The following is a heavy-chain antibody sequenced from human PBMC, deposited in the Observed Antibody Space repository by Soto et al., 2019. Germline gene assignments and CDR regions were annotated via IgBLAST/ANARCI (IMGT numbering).Heavy chain of an antibody. V-gene: IGHV4-31*03. D-gene: IGHD4-17*01. CDR1: GGSISSGGYY. J-gene: IGHJ4*02. CDR2: IYYSGST. Sequence: QVQLQESGPGLVKPSQTLSLTCTVSGGSISSGGYYWSWIRQHPGKGLEWIGYIYYSGSTYYNPSIESRVTISVDTSKNQFSLKLSSVPAADTAVYYCARVYGDYDMGFDYWGQGPLVTVSS. CDR3: ARVYGDYDMGFDY.